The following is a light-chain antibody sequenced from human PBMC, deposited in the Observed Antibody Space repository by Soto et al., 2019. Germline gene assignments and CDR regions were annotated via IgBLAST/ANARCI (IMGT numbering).Light chain of an antibody. Sequence: DIQMTQSPSSLSASVGDRVTITCRASQSISSYLNWYQQKPGKAPKLLIYAASSLQSGVPSRFSGSGSGTDFTLTIGSLQPEDFATYYCQQSYSTPPFTFGPGNEVDIK. CDR1: QSISSY. CDR3: QQSYSTPPFT. CDR2: AAS. J-gene: IGKJ3*01. V-gene: IGKV1-39*01.